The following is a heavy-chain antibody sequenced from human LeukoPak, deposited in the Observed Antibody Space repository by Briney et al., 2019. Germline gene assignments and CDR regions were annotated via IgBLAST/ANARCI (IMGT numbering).Heavy chain of an antibody. CDR3: ARHGRGIFGVVSDY. D-gene: IGHD3-3*01. V-gene: IGHV4-39*01. CDR2: IYYSGST. J-gene: IGHJ4*02. CDR1: VGSIISSSYY. Sequence: SETLSLTCTVSVGSIISSSYYWGWIRQPPGKGLEWIGSIYYSGSTYYNPSLKSRVTISVDTSKNQFSLKLSSVTAADTAVYYCARHGRGIFGVVSDYWGQGTLVTVSS.